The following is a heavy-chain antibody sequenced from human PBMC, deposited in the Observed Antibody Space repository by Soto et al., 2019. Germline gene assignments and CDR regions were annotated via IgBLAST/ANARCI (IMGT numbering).Heavy chain of an antibody. CDR2: IIPIFGTA. Sequence: SVKVSCKASGGTFSSYAISWVRQAPGQGLEWMGGIIPIFGTANYAQKFQGRVAITADESTSTAYMELSSLRSEDTAVYYCAREIGSGWPYDHYYYGMDVWGQGTTVTVSS. V-gene: IGHV1-69*13. D-gene: IGHD6-19*01. J-gene: IGHJ6*02. CDR3: AREIGSGWPYDHYYYGMDV. CDR1: GGTFSSYA.